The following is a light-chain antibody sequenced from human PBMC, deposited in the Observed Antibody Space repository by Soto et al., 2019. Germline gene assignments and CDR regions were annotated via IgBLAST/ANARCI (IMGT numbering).Light chain of an antibody. V-gene: IGKV1-5*01. CDR2: DAS. CDR1: QNIRSR. Sequence: DIQMTQSPSTLSASVGDRVTITCRASQNIRSRLAWFQQKPGKAPKLLIYDASSLESGVPQRFSGSGSGTEFTLTISSLQTDDFSTYYCQHSYSMPIAFGQGTRLEI. J-gene: IGKJ5*01. CDR3: QHSYSMPIA.